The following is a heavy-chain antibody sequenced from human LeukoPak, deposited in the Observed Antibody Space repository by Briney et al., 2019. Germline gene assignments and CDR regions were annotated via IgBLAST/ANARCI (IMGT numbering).Heavy chain of an antibody. Sequence: GASVKVSCKASGYTFTNYDINWVRQATGQGLEWMGWMNPKNGNTGYAQKFQGRVTMTRNTSISTAYMELSSLRSEDTAVYYCTKGSNSGSYRDYWGQGTLVTVSS. D-gene: IGHD3-10*01. CDR3: TKGSNSGSYRDY. J-gene: IGHJ4*02. CDR2: MNPKNGNT. CDR1: GYTFTNYD. V-gene: IGHV1-8*01.